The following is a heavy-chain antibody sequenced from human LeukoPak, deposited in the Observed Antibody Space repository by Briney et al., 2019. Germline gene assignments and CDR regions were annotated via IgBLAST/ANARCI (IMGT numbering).Heavy chain of an antibody. CDR3: VRDGLRYYGMDV. J-gene: IGHJ6*02. CDR2: IDIDGSST. Sequence: GGSLRLSCAASGFTFSSYWMQWVRQAPGRGLVWVSRIDIDGSSTNYADSVKGRFTMSRDNAKNTLHLQMNSLRAEDTAVYYCVRDGLRYYGMDVWGQGTTVTVSS. V-gene: IGHV3-74*01. CDR1: GFTFSSYW.